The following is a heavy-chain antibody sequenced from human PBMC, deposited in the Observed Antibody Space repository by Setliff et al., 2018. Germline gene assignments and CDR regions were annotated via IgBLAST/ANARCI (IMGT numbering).Heavy chain of an antibody. V-gene: IGHV3-11*04. J-gene: IGHJ6*02. CDR3: ARRLPYFGMDV. CDR2: THTDGITI. D-gene: IGHD2-15*01. Sequence: GRSLRLSCAASGFRFSDLYMSWVRQAPGKGLERVSKTHTDGITIYSDSVRGRFTIFRDSAKNSLHLQMTSLSAEDTAVYYCARRLPYFGMDVWGQGTTVTVSS. CDR1: GFRFSDLY.